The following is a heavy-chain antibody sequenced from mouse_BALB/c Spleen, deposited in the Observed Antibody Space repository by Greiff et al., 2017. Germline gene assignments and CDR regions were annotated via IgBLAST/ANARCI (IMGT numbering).Heavy chain of an antibody. CDR1: GYTFTSYW. CDR3: ARSGDGGAWCAY. D-gene: IGHD1-1*01. Sequence: QVQLQQSGTVLARPGASVKMSCKASGYTFTSYWMHWVKQRPGQGLEWIGYINPSTGYTEYNQKFKDKATLTADKSSSTAYMQLSSLTSEDSAVYYCARSGDGGAWCAYWGQGTLVTVSA. CDR2: INPSTGYT. J-gene: IGHJ3*01. V-gene: IGHV1-4*01.